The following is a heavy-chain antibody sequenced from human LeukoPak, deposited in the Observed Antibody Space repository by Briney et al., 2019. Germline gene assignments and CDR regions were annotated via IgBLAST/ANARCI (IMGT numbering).Heavy chain of an antibody. J-gene: IGHJ4*02. D-gene: IGHD6-6*01. CDR2: ISNSGGST. Sequence: GGSLRLSCAASGFTFSSYAMNWVRQAPGKGLEWVSTISNSGGSTYYADSVKGRFTISRDNSKDTLYLQMNSLRAEDTAVYYCAKSIPGADYWGQGTLVTVSS. V-gene: IGHV3-23*01. CDR3: AKSIPGADY. CDR1: GFTFSSYA.